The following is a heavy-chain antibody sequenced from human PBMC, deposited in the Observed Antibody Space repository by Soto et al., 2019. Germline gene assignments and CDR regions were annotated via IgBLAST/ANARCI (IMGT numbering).Heavy chain of an antibody. D-gene: IGHD6-19*01. CDR3: ARVRGTSMTVDGVAFDL. Sequence: QVQLVQSGPEVKRTGASVKVSCKASGYTFTNYGISWVRQAPGQGLDWRGWISTDNGITNTAQKVQGRVTMTTDTSTTTAYMELESLRSDDTAVYYCARVRGTSMTVDGVAFDLWGQGTMVTVSS. CDR1: GYTFTNYG. V-gene: IGHV1-18*01. J-gene: IGHJ3*01. CDR2: ISTDNGIT.